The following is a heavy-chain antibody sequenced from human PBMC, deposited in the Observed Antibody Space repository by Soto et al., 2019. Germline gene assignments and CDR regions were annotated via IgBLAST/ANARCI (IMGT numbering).Heavy chain of an antibody. CDR2: IRSSSSTI. Sequence: GGSLRLSCAASGFTFSSYSMNWVRQAPGKGLEWVSYIRSSSSTIYYADSVKGRFTISRDNAKNSLYLQMNSMRDEDTAVYYCARDWRRSYYAFDIWGQGTMVTVSS. CDR3: ARDWRRSYYAFDI. J-gene: IGHJ3*02. D-gene: IGHD1-26*01. V-gene: IGHV3-48*02. CDR1: GFTFSSYS.